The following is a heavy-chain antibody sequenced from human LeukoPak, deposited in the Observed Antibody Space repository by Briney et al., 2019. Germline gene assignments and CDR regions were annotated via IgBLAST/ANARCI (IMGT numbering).Heavy chain of an antibody. J-gene: IGHJ4*02. D-gene: IGHD1-26*01. V-gene: IGHV3-21*01. Sequence: GGSLRLSCAASGFTFSTHNINWVRQAPGKGLEWVSSISSGSSYIYYSDSVKGRFTTSRDNAKNSLYLQMNTLRAEDTAVYYCAREHSGSYFFDYWGQGTLVTVSS. CDR2: ISSGSSYI. CDR3: AREHSGSYFFDY. CDR1: GFTFSTHN.